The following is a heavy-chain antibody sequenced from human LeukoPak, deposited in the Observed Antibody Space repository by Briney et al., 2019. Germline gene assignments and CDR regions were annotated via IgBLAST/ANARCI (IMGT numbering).Heavy chain of an antibody. V-gene: IGHV3-23*01. CDR3: AKCILTGYYKGYMDV. D-gene: IGHD3-9*01. Sequence: GGTLRLSCAASGFTFSSFGMSWVRQAPGKGLEWVSAISGSGVSTYYADSVKGRFTISRDNSKNSSYLQMNSLRAEDTAVYYCAKCILTGYYKGYMDVWGKGTTVTISS. J-gene: IGHJ6*03. CDR2: ISGSGVST. CDR1: GFTFSSFG.